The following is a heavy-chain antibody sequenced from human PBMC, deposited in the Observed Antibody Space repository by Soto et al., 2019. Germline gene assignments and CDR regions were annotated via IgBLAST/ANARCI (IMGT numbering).Heavy chain of an antibody. CDR2: IDGAGRST. CDR3: ATAGGRARW. CDR1: GFTFSSYW. D-gene: IGHD2-8*02. V-gene: IGHV3-74*01. Sequence: EVQLVESGGGLVQPGGSLRLSCAASGFTFSSYWMHWVRQPPGKGLVWVSRIDGAGRSTNYADSVKGRFTISRDNAKNTLQPRMCSLVGEARAGYYCATAGGRARWWG. J-gene: IGHJ6*01.